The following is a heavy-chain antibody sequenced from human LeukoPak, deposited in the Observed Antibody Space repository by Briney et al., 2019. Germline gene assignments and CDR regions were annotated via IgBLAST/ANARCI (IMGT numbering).Heavy chain of an antibody. CDR3: AKAESGWETDGFDI. J-gene: IGHJ3*02. V-gene: IGHV3-74*01. Sequence: GGSLRLSCSASGYTFSPYWMHWVRQAPGKGLVWVSYISGDGGTTRYADFVKGRFTISRDNAKNTLYLQMNSLRAEDTAVYYCAKAESGWETDGFDIWGQGTMVTVSS. D-gene: IGHD6-19*01. CDR2: ISGDGGTT. CDR1: GYTFSPYW.